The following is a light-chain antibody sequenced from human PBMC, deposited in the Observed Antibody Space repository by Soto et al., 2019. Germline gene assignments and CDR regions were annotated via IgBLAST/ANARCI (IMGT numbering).Light chain of an antibody. Sequence: QSVLTQSASVSGSPGQSITISCTGTSSDVGGYKYVSWYQQHPGKAPKLMIYEVSNRPSGVSNRFSGSRSGNTASLTISGLQAEDEADYYCSSFTSSSTYVFGTGTKVTV. CDR3: SSFTSSSTYV. CDR2: EVS. V-gene: IGLV2-14*01. CDR1: SSDVGGYKY. J-gene: IGLJ1*01.